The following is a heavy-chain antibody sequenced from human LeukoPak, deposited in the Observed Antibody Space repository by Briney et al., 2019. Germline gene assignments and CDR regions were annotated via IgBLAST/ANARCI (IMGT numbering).Heavy chain of an antibody. CDR3: ARSPRVYDSSGYYYLFDY. CDR2: IYYSGST. Sequence: SETLSLTCTVSGGSIRSYYWSWIRQPPGKGLEWIGYIYYSGSTNYNPSLKSRVTISVDTSKNQFSLKLSSVTAADTAVYYCARSPRVYDSSGYYYLFDYWGQGTLVTVSS. J-gene: IGHJ4*02. CDR1: GGSIRSYY. D-gene: IGHD3-22*01. V-gene: IGHV4-59*01.